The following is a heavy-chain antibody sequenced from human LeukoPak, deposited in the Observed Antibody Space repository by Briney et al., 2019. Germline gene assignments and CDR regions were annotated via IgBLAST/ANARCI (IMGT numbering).Heavy chain of an antibody. D-gene: IGHD5-24*01. J-gene: IGHJ4*02. CDR3: ASLEMATDY. V-gene: IGHV5-10-1*01. Sequence: GESLKISCQGSAYSFTSYWISWVHQMPGKGLEWMGRIDPSDSYTNYSPSFQGRVTTSADKSISTAYLQWASLKASDTAMYYCASLEMATDYWGQGTLVTVSS. CDR1: AYSFTSYW. CDR2: IDPSDSYT.